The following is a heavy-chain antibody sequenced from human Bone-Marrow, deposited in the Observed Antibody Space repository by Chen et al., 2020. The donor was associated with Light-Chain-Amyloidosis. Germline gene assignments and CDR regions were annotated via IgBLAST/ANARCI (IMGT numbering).Heavy chain of an antibody. CDR3: AKDVGPNGLGPGLEY. D-gene: IGHD1-26*01. CDR2: PGYDENIK. V-gene: IGHV3-30*18. J-gene: IGHJ4*02. CDR1: GFTFSHYG. Sequence: QVQLVESGGGVVQPGRSLRLSCAASGFTFSHYGMHWVRQAPGKGLGWVAVPGYDENIKYYADAVKGRFTISRDIAKNTLYLQMNSLRAEDTALYYCAKDVGPNGLGPGLEYWGQGTLVTVSS.